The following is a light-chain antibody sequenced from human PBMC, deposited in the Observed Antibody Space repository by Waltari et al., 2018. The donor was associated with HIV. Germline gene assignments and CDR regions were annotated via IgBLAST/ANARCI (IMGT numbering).Light chain of an antibody. J-gene: IGKJ1*01. V-gene: IGKV2-28*01. CDR3: MEALEVT. CDR2: FAS. CDR1: RSLLQSNGYNY. Sequence: DIVMTQSPLALAVTPGEPASISCRSSRSLLQSNGYNYLDWYLQKPGQSPQLLIYFASNRASGAPDWFSGSGSGRDFTLKISRVEAEDVGVYYCMEALEVTFGQGTKVEIK.